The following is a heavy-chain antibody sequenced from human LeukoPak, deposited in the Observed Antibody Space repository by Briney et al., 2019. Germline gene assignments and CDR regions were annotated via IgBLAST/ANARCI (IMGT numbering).Heavy chain of an antibody. CDR2: ITWNSDRK. Sequence: QPGGSLRLSCAASGFTFSTYAMTWVRQAPGKGLEWVSGITWNSDRKGYADSVKGRFTISRDNAKNSLYLQMNSLRAEDTAVYYCAELGITMIGGVWGKGTTVTISS. CDR3: AELGITMIGGV. D-gene: IGHD3-10*02. CDR1: GFTFSTYA. J-gene: IGHJ6*04. V-gene: IGHV3-9*01.